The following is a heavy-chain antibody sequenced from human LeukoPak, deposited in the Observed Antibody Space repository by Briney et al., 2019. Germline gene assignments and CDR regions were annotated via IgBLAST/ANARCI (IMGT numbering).Heavy chain of an antibody. CDR1: GGSISSGDYY. J-gene: IGHJ5*01. CDR2: INYSGST. V-gene: IGHV4-30-4*01. Sequence: SETLSLTCTVSGGSISSGDYYWSWIRQPPGKGLEWIGYINYSGSTYYGPFLKSRVTMSVDTSQNQFSLKLSSVTAADTAVYYCARGGGHCSGGNCYSLWFDPWGQGTLVTVSS. D-gene: IGHD2-15*01. CDR3: ARGGGHCSGGNCYSLWFDP.